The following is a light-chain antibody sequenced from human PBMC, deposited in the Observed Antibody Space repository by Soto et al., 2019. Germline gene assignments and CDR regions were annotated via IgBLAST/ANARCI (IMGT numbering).Light chain of an antibody. Sequence: QSALAQPASVSGSPGQSITISCTGTSSDVGGYNHVSWYQHHPGRAPKLLIYEVTNRPSGVSNRFSGSKSGNTASLTISGLQAEDEADYYCTSYASSITVIFGGGTKLTVL. CDR2: EVT. J-gene: IGLJ2*01. CDR3: TSYASSITVI. CDR1: SSDVGGYNH. V-gene: IGLV2-14*01.